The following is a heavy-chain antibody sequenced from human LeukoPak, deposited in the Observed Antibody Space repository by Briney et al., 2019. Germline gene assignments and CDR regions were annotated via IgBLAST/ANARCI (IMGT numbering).Heavy chain of an antibody. V-gene: IGHV1-18*01. CDR2: ISAYNGNA. CDR3: ARDYGKTWNDDNWFDP. Sequence: RASVKVSCKASGYTFTSYGISWVRQAPGQGLEWMGWISAYNGNASFAQKLQGRLTMTTDSSTSTAYMELRSLRSDDTAVYYCARDYGKTWNDDNWFDPWGQGTLVTVSS. CDR1: GYTFTSYG. J-gene: IGHJ5*02. D-gene: IGHD1-1*01.